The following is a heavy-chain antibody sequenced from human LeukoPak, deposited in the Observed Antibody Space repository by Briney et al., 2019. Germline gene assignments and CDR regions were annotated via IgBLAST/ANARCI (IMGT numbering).Heavy chain of an antibody. Sequence: TGGSLRLSCAASGFTVSSNYMSWVRQAPGQGLEWVSLFYSGGTTYYADSVKGRFTISRDKSKNTVYLQMNSLRAEDTAVYYCARGYCSGGSCNTFDYWGQGTLVTVSS. CDR1: GFTVSSNY. CDR2: FYSGGTT. J-gene: IGHJ4*02. V-gene: IGHV3-66*01. CDR3: ARGYCSGGSCNTFDY. D-gene: IGHD2-15*01.